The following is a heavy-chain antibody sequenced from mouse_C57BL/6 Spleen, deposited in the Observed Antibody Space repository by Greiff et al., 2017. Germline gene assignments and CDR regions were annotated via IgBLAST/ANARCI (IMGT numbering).Heavy chain of an antibody. V-gene: IGHV1-78*01. J-gene: IGHJ4*01. D-gene: IGHD2-3*01. CDR2: IYPRDGST. Sequence: VQLQQSDAELVKPGASVKISCKVSGYTFTDHTIHWMKQRPDQGLEWIGYIYPRDGSTKYNEKFKGKATLTADKSSSTAYMQLNSLTSEDSAVYFCARGGVYDGFRYAMDYWGQGTSVTVSS. CDR1: GYTFTDHT. CDR3: ARGGVYDGFRYAMDY.